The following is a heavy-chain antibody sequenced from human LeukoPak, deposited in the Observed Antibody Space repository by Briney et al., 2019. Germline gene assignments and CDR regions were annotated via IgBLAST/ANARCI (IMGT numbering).Heavy chain of an antibody. CDR1: GDSVSSKNGA. CDR2: TYYRSKWYN. J-gene: IGHJ4*02. V-gene: IGHV6-1*01. D-gene: IGHD5-24*01. Sequence: SQTLSLTCVVFGDSVSSKNGAWNWIRQSPSRGLEWLGRTYYRSKWYNDYAESVKSRIIIDPETSKNQFSLQLTSVIPEDTAVYYCARDGYNYFDYWGQGTLVTVSS. CDR3: ARDGYNYFDY.